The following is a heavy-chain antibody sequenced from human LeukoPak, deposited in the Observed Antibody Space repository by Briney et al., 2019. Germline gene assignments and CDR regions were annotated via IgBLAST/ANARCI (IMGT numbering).Heavy chain of an antibody. CDR2: IIPILGIA. V-gene: IGHV1-69*04. D-gene: IGHD3-3*01. Sequence: SVKVSCKASGGTFSSYTISWVRQAPGQGLEWMGRIIPILGIANYAQKFRGRVTITADKSTSTAYMELSSLRSEDTAVYYCARDLWSGSFDYWGQGTLVTVSS. J-gene: IGHJ4*02. CDR1: GGTFSSYT. CDR3: ARDLWSGSFDY.